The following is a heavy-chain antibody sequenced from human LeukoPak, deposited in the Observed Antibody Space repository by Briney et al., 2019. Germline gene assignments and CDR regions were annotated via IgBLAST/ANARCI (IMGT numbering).Heavy chain of an antibody. Sequence: GASVKVSCKASGYTFSSDGISWGRQAPGQGLEWRGWISAYNGNTNYAQKLQGRVTMTTDTSTSTAYMELRSLRSDDTAVYYCARDVGRYSSGWYNSNWFDPWGQGTLVTVSS. CDR2: ISAYNGNT. J-gene: IGHJ5*02. CDR3: ARDVGRYSSGWYNSNWFDP. CDR1: GYTFSSDG. V-gene: IGHV1-18*01. D-gene: IGHD6-19*01.